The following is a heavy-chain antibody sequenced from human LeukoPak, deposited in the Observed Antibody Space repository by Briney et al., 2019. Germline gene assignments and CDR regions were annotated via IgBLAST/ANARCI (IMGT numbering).Heavy chain of an antibody. CDR1: GFTFSSYA. CDR3: ARGNIVVVPAAIHY. D-gene: IGHD2-2*02. Sequence: GGPLRLSCAASGFTFSSYAMHWVRQAPGKGLEYVSAISSNGGSTYYANSVKGRFTISRDNSKNTLYLQMGSLRAEDMAVYYCARGNIVVVPAAIHYWGQGTLVTVSS. CDR2: ISSNGGST. V-gene: IGHV3-64*01. J-gene: IGHJ4*02.